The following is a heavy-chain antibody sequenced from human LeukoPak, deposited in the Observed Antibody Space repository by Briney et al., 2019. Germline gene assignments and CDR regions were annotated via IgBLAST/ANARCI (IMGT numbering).Heavy chain of an antibody. CDR3: ARGKLRYFDWLLDY. D-gene: IGHD3-9*01. Sequence: KTGGSLRPSCAASGFPFSSYSMNWVRQAPGKGLEWVSSISSSSSYIYYADSVKGRFTISRDNAKNSLYLQMNSLRAEDTAVYYCARGKLRYFDWLLDYWGQGTLVTVSS. V-gene: IGHV3-21*01. CDR1: GFPFSSYS. CDR2: ISSSSSYI. J-gene: IGHJ4*02.